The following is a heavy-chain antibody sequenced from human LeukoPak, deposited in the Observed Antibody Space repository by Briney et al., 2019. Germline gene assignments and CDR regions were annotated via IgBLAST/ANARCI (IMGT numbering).Heavy chain of an antibody. V-gene: IGHV3-11*04. J-gene: IGHJ4*02. CDR2: ISGSGGST. CDR3: ARPNTLLWFGEYYFDY. CDR1: GFSFSAYW. D-gene: IGHD3-10*01. Sequence: GGSLRLSCAASGFSFSAYWMHWIRQAPGKGLEWVSAISGSGGSTYYADSVKGRFTISRDNAKNSLYLQMNSLRAEDTAVYYCARPNTLLWFGEYYFDYWGQGTLVTVSS.